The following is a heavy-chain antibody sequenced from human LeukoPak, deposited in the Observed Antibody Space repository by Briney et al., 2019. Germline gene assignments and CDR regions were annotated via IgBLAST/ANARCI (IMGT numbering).Heavy chain of an antibody. CDR2: ISGSGGST. J-gene: IGHJ4*02. CDR1: GFTFSTYA. CDR3: AKGQQWLAIGGFDY. D-gene: IGHD6-19*01. Sequence: GGSLRLSCAASGFTFSTYAMSWVRRTPGKGLEWVSAISGSGGSTYYADSVKGRFTISRDNSKNTLYLQMNSLRAEDTAVYYCAKGQQWLAIGGFDYWGQGTLVTVSS. V-gene: IGHV3-23*01.